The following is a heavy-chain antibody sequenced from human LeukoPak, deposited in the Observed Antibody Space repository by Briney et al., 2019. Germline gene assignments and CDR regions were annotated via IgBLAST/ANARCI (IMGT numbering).Heavy chain of an antibody. D-gene: IGHD3-10*01. V-gene: IGHV4-38-2*02. CDR3: ARATMVYAFDI. CDR2: IYYSGST. J-gene: IGHJ3*02. Sequence: SETLSLTCTVSGYSISSGYYWGWIRQPPGKGLEWIGSIYYSGSTYNNPSLKSRVTISVDTSKNQFSLRLSSVTAADTAVYYCARATMVYAFDIWGQGTMVSVSS. CDR1: GYSISSGYY.